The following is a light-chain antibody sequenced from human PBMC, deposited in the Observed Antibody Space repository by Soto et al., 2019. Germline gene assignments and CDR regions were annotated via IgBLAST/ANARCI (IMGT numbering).Light chain of an antibody. Sequence: DIQMTQSPSSVSASVGDRVTITCRASQDISTWLAWYQQKPVKAPKFVIFAASTLQSGVPSRFSGSGSGTDFTLTISSLQPEDFATYYCQQANSFPITFGQGTRLEIK. CDR1: QDISTW. CDR2: AAS. CDR3: QQANSFPIT. J-gene: IGKJ5*01. V-gene: IGKV1-12*01.